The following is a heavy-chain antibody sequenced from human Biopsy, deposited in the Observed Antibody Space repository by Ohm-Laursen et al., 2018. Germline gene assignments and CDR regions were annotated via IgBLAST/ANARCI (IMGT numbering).Heavy chain of an antibody. CDR2: ISGGGTI. CDR3: ARDTRWSPYSMDV. D-gene: IGHD4-23*01. Sequence: SLRLSCAASRCSFSDYHMRWIRPAPGWGLAWVSYISGGGTIYYGDSMKGRVTISRDNAKNSLYLQMHSLRAEDTAVYYCARDTRWSPYSMDVWGQGTTVTVSS. V-gene: IGHV3-11*01. CDR1: RCSFSDYH. J-gene: IGHJ6*02.